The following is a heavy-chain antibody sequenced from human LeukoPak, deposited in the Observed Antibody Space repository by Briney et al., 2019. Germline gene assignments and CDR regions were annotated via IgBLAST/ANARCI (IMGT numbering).Heavy chain of an antibody. J-gene: IGHJ4*02. Sequence: GGSLRLSCAASGFTFSDYGMHWVRQAPGKGLEWVAVISYDGSDKYYADSVKGRFTISRDNSKNTLYLQMNSLRTEDTALYYCAKIRVVFNWNYAYYFDYWGQGTLVTVSS. V-gene: IGHV3-30*18. CDR3: AKIRVVFNWNYAYYFDY. CDR1: GFTFSDYG. CDR2: ISYDGSDK. D-gene: IGHD1-7*01.